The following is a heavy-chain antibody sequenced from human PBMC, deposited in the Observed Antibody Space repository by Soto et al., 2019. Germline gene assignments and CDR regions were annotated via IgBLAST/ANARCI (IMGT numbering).Heavy chain of an antibody. D-gene: IGHD1-26*01. J-gene: IGHJ4*02. V-gene: IGHV1-69*13. CDR3: ARDQGGSYWSAHFDY. Sequence: SVKVSCKASGGTFSSYAISWVRQAPGQGLEWMGGIIPIFGTANYAQKFQGRVTIAADESTSTAYMELSSLRSEDTAVYYCARDQGGSYWSAHFDYWGQGTLVTVSS. CDR2: IIPIFGTA. CDR1: GGTFSSYA.